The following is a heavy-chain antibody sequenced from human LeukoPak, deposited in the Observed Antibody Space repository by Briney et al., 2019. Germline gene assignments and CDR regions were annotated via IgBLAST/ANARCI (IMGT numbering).Heavy chain of an antibody. D-gene: IGHD3-3*01. J-gene: IGHJ4*02. CDR2: ISAYNGNT. Sequence: ASVKVSCKASGYTFTSYGISWVRQAPGQGLEWVGWISAYNGNTNYAQKLQGRVTMTTDTSTSTAYMELRSLRSDDTAVYYCARDGFRFSGPFYYFDYWGQGTLVTVSS. V-gene: IGHV1-18*01. CDR1: GYTFTSYG. CDR3: ARDGFRFSGPFYYFDY.